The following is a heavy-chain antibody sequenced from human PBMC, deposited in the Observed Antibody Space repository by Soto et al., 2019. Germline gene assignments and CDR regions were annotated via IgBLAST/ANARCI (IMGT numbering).Heavy chain of an antibody. Sequence: SETLSLTCTVSGGSIRSYYWSWIRQPPGKGLEWIGYIYYSGSTNYNPSHKSRVTITVDTSKNQFSLKLSSVTAADTAVYYCARRYSSSFDYWGQGTLVTVSS. CDR3: ARRYSSSFDY. D-gene: IGHD6-13*01. CDR2: IYYSGST. J-gene: IGHJ4*02. V-gene: IGHV4-59*08. CDR1: GGSIRSYY.